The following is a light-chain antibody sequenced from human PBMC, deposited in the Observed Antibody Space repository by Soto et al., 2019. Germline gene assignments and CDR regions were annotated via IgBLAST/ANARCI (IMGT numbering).Light chain of an antibody. CDR2: DNN. CDR3: QSFDSSLTGWV. J-gene: IGLJ1*01. CDR1: SSNIGAGYD. V-gene: IGLV1-40*01. Sequence: QSVLTQPPPVSGAPGQRVTISCTGSSSNIGAGYDVHWYQQLPGTAPKLLIYDNNNRPSGVPDRFSGSKSGTSASLAITGLQAEDEADYYCQSFDSSLTGWVFGTGTKVTVL.